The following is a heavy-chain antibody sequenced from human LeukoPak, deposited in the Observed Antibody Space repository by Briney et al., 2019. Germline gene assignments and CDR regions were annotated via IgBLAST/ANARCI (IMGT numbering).Heavy chain of an antibody. D-gene: IGHD5-12*01. CDR1: GGTFSSYA. Sequence: ASVKVSCKASGGTFSSYAVSWVRQAPGQGLEWMGGIIPIFGTANYAQKFQGRVTITADESTSTAYMELSSLRSEDTAVYYCARGEGGYDYAPPQYYYGMDVWGQGTTVTVSS. V-gene: IGHV1-69*13. J-gene: IGHJ6*02. CDR2: IIPIFGTA. CDR3: ARGEGGYDYAPPQYYYGMDV.